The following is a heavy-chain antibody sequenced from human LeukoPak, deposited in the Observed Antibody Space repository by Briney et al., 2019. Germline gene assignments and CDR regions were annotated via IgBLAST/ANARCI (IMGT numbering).Heavy chain of an antibody. V-gene: IGHV3-23*01. CDR1: GFTVSSND. J-gene: IGHJ4*02. D-gene: IGHD5-24*01. Sequence: GGSLRLSCAASGFTVSSNDMSWVRQAPGKGLEWVSAISGSGSSTYYADSVKGRFTISGDNSKNTLYLQMNSLRAEDTALYYCAKRDGYNSNPLKDWGQGTLVTVSS. CDR3: AKRDGYNSNPLKD. CDR2: ISGSGSST.